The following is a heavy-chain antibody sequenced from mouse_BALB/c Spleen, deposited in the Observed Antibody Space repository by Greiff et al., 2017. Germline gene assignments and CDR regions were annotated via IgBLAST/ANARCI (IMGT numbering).Heavy chain of an antibody. CDR3: ARDYGYRDAMDY. D-gene: IGHD1-2*01. V-gene: IGHV5-6-3*01. J-gene: IGHJ4*01. Sequence: VQLKESGGGLVQPGGSLKLSCAASGFTFSSYGMSWVRQTPDKRLELVATINSNGGSTYYPDSVKGRFTISRDNAKNTLYLQMSSLKSEDTAMYYCARDYGYRDAMDYWGQGTSVTVSS. CDR2: INSNGGST. CDR1: GFTFSSYG.